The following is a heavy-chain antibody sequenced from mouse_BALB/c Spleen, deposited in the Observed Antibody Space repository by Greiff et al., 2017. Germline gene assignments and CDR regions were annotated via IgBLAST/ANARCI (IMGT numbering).Heavy chain of an antibody. J-gene: IGHJ2*01. D-gene: IGHD1-1*01. Sequence: DVKLQESGPGLVKPSQTVSLTCTVTGISITTGNYRWSWIRQFPGNKLEWIGYIYYSGTITYNPSLTSRTTITRDTSKNQFFLEMNSLTAEDTATYYCARDGSYYYGSSYPFDYWGQGTTLTVSS. CDR1: GISITTGNYR. CDR2: IYYSGTI. CDR3: ARDGSYYYGSSYPFDY. V-gene: IGHV3-5*02.